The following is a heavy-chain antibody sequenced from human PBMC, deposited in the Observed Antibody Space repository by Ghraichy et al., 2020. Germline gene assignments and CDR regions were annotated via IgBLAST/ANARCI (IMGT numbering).Heavy chain of an antibody. CDR1: GVTFSSYA. CDR3: ARGGYYDSSGSPWYFDL. Sequence: SVKVSCKASGVTFSSYAISWVRQAPGQGLEWMGGIIPIFGTANYAQKFQGRVTITADESTSTAYMELSSLRSEDTAVYYCARGGYYDSSGSPWYFDLWGRGTLVTVSS. J-gene: IGHJ2*01. V-gene: IGHV1-69*13. D-gene: IGHD3-22*01. CDR2: IIPIFGTA.